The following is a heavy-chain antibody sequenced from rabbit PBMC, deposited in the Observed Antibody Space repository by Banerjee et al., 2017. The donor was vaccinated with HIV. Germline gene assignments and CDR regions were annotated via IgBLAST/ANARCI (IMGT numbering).Heavy chain of an antibody. D-gene: IGHD4-2*01. Sequence: QSLEESGGDLVKPGASLTLTCKASGFSLSNNYVMCWVRQAPGKGLEWIACIYTGSSIITTYASWAKGRFTISKPSSTTVTLQMTSLTAADTATYFCARGYPDSTAYELWGQGTLVTVS. CDR1: GFSLSNNYV. V-gene: IGHV1S40*01. CDR3: ARGYPDSTAYEL. CDR2: IYTGSSIIT. J-gene: IGHJ4*01.